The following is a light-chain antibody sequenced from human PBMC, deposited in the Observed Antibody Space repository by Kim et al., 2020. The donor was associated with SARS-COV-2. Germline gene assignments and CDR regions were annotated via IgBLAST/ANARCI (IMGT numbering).Light chain of an antibody. J-gene: IGLJ3*02. V-gene: IGLV1-40*01. Sequence: RVTSARTESSSNSGAGHELPCDQQPPGTTPKLLIYANTNRPSGVPDRFSGSKSGTSASLAITGLQAEDEADYYCQSYESSLSGWVFGGGTQLTVL. CDR3: QSYESSLSGWV. CDR2: ANT. CDR1: SSNSGAGHE.